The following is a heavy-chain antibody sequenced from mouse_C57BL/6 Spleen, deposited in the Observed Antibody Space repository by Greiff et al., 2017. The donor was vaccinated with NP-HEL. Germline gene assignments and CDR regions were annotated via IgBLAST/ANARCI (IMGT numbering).Heavy chain of an antibody. CDR2: ISYDGSN. J-gene: IGHJ2*01. V-gene: IGHV3-6*01. D-gene: IGHD4-1*01. CDR3: ARDDDWDSEFDY. CDR1: GYSITSGYY. Sequence: EVKVEESGPGLVKPSQSLSLTCSVTGYSITSGYYWNWIRQFPGNKLEWMGYISYDGSNNYNPSLKNRISITRDTSKNQFFLKLNSVTTEDTATYYCARDDDWDSEFDYWGQGTTLTVSS.